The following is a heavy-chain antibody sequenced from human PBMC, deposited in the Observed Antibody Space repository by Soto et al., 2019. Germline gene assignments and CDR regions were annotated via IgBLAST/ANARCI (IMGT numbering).Heavy chain of an antibody. CDR3: TRAAWFPYLSFY. CDR1: GFTFSRFE. V-gene: IGHV3-48*03. Sequence: LRLSCAASGFTFSRFELHCVRQAPGKGLEWISYISSSGSTAYYASSVEGRFTISRGNANNSVYLQMDSLRAEDTALYYCTRAAWFPYLSFYWGQGALVTVSS. J-gene: IGHJ4*02. CDR2: ISSSGSTA. D-gene: IGHD3-10*01.